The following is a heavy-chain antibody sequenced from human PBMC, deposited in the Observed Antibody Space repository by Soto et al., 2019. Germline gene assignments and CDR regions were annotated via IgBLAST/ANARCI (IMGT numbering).Heavy chain of an antibody. D-gene: IGHD3-3*01. V-gene: IGHV1-8*01. CDR2: MNPNSGNT. CDR3: ARTFGGPRTNYDFWSGYYPSFDY. J-gene: IGHJ4*02. Sequence: KVSCKASGYTFTSYDINWVRQATGQGLEWMGWMNPNSGNTGYAQKFQGRVTMTRNTSISTAYMELSSLRSEDTAVYYCARTFGGPRTNYDFWSGYYPSFDYWGQGTLVTVSS. CDR1: GYTFTSYD.